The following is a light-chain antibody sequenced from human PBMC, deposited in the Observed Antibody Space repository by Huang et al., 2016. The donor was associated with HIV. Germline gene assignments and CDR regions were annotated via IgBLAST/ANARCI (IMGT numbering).Light chain of an antibody. J-gene: IGKJ2*01. CDR1: QDISNY. CDR2: DAS. V-gene: IGKV1-33*01. Sequence: DIQMTQSPSSLSPSVGDKVTITCQASQDISNYLSWYQHKPGRATNPLIVDASSLETGVPSRFSGSGSETYFTLTIASLQPEDVATYYCQHYDDPYTFGQGTKLEIK. CDR3: QHYDDPYT.